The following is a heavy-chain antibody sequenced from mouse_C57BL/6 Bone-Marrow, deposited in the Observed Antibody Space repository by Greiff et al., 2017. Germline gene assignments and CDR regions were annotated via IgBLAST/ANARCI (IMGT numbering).Heavy chain of an antibody. CDR1: GFNIKDDY. CDR2: IDPENGDT. J-gene: IGHJ1*03. CDR3: TTGTVAADWYFDV. D-gene: IGHD1-1*01. V-gene: IGHV14-4*01. Sequence: EVQLQQSGAELVRPGASVKLSCTASGFNIKDDYMHWVKQRPEQGLEWIGWIDPENGDTEYASKFQGKATITADTSSNTAYLQLSSLTSEDTAVYYCTTGTVAADWYFDVWGTGTTVTVSS.